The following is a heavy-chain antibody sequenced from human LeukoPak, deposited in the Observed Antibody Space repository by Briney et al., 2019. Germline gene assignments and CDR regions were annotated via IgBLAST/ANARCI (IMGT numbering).Heavy chain of an antibody. D-gene: IGHD6-19*01. CDR3: ARPKSSGWYGFDY. CDR2: IIPIFGTA. CDR1: GGTFSSYA. V-gene: IGHV1-69*05. J-gene: IGHJ4*02. Sequence: SVKVSCKASGGTFSSYAISWVRQAPGQGLEWMGGIIPIFGTANYAQKFQGGVTITTDESTSTAYMELSSLRSEDTAVYYCARPKSSGWYGFDYWGQGTLVTVSS.